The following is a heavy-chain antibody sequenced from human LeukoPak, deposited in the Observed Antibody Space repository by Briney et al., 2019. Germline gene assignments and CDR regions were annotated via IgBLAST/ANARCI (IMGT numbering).Heavy chain of an antibody. Sequence: GGSLRLSCAASGFTFSNYAMTWVRQAPGKGLEWVSSISGFGESTRYADSVQGRFTISRDNSRNTVFVQMTSPRADDTAVYYCAKGHTTSWYNFDYWGQGILVTVSS. CDR2: ISGFGEST. D-gene: IGHD6-13*01. CDR3: AKGHTTSWYNFDY. CDR1: GFTFSNYA. J-gene: IGHJ4*02. V-gene: IGHV3-23*01.